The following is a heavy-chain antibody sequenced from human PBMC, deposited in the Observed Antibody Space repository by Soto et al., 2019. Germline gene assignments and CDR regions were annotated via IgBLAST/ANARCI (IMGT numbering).Heavy chain of an antibody. CDR1: GYTFTSYD. D-gene: IGHD6-13*01. CDR3: ARDRIAAAGYYFDY. J-gene: IGHJ4*02. V-gene: IGHV1-8*01. CDR2: MNPNSGNT. Sequence: ASVKVSCKASGYTFTSYDINWVRQATGQGLEWMGWMNPNSGNTGYAQKFQGRVTMTRDTSISTAYMELSRLRSDDTAVYYCARDRIAAAGYYFDYWGQGTLVTVSS.